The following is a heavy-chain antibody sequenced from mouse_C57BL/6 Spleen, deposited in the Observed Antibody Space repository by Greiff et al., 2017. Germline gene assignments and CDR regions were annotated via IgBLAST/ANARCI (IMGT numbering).Heavy chain of an antibody. D-gene: IGHD4-1*01. V-gene: IGHV3-6*01. CDR3: AREWVLGIDY. CDR2: ISYDGSN. J-gene: IGHJ2*01. CDR1: GYSITSGYY. Sequence: EVKVEESGPGLVKPSQSLSLTCSVTGYSITSGYYWNWIRQFPGNKLEWMGYISYDGSNNSNPSLKNRISITRDTSKNQFFLKLNSVTTEDTATYYCAREWVLGIDYWGQGTTLTVSS.